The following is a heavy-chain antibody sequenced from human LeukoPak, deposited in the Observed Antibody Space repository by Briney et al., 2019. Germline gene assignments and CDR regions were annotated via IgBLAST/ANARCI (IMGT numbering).Heavy chain of an antibody. CDR2: INWNGGST. J-gene: IGHJ4*02. Sequence: GGSLRLSCAASGFTFDDYGMSWVRQAPGKGLEWVSGINWNGGSTGCADSVKGRFTISRDNAKNSLYLQMNSLRAEDTALYYCAKTGYCSGGNCLYFDNWGQGTLVTVSS. CDR3: AKTGYCSGGNCLYFDN. D-gene: IGHD2-15*01. V-gene: IGHV3-20*04. CDR1: GFTFDDYG.